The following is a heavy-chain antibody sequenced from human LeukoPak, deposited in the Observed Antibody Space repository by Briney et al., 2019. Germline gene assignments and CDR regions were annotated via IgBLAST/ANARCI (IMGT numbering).Heavy chain of an antibody. CDR3: AKAGSVADLFGYFQH. CDR1: GFTFDDYA. Sequence: GRSLRLSCAASGFTFDDYAMHWVRQAPGKGLEWVSGTSWNSGSIGYADSVKGRFTISRDNAKNSLYLQMNSLRAEDMALYYCAKAGSVADLFGYFQHWGQGTLVTVSS. V-gene: IGHV3-9*03. D-gene: IGHD6-19*01. CDR2: TSWNSGSI. J-gene: IGHJ1*01.